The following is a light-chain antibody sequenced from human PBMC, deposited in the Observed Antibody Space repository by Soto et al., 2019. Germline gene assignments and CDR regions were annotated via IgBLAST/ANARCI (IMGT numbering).Light chain of an antibody. V-gene: IGKV3-20*01. CDR1: QSVSSSY. CDR2: GAS. J-gene: IGKJ1*01. Sequence: EIVLTQSPGTLSMSAGERATLSCRASQSVSSSYLAWYQQKPGQAPRLLIYGASRRATGIPDRFSGSGSGTDFTLTISRLEPEDYAVYYCQQYAIVLNTVGQYTNVENK. CDR3: QQYAIVLNT.